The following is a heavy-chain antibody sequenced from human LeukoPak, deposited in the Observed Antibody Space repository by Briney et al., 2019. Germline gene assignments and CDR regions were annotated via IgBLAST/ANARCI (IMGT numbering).Heavy chain of an antibody. CDR3: VKDSVVVAGLVNYFDY. CDR1: GSTFTNAW. D-gene: IGHD6-19*01. Sequence: GGSLRLSCVDSGSTFTNAWMSWVRQAPGKGLEWVSAISGSGGDTFYTDSVKGRFTISRDNSKNTLYLQMKGLRAEDTAVYYCVKDSVVVAGLVNYFDYWGQGTLVTISS. J-gene: IGHJ4*02. CDR2: ISGSGGDT. V-gene: IGHV3-23*01.